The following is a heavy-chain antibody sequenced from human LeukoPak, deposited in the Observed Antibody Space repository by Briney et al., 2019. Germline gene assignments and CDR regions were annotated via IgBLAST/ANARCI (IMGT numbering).Heavy chain of an antibody. D-gene: IGHD6-13*01. J-gene: IGHJ4*02. Sequence: QAGGSLRLSCAASGFTFSSYVMSWVRQAPGKGLDWVSAVSGSGGTTYYADSVKGRFTISRDNSRNTLYLQMNGLRAEDTAVYYCAKDIVAGNQGYFDYWGQGTLVTVSS. CDR1: GFTFSSYV. V-gene: IGHV3-23*01. CDR2: VSGSGGTT. CDR3: AKDIVAGNQGYFDY.